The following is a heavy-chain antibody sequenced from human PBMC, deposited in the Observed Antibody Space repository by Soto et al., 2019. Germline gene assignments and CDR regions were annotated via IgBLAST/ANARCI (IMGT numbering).Heavy chain of an antibody. CDR1: GFTFSSYA. V-gene: IGHV3-23*01. CDR3: AKESGFCSGGSCYAPTDY. J-gene: IGHJ4*02. Sequence: EVPLLESGGGLVQPGGSLRLSCAASGFTFSSYAMSWVRQAPGKGLEWVSAISGSGGSTYYADSVKGRFTIYRDNSKNTLYLVMNSLRAEDTAVYYCAKESGFCSGGSCYAPTDYWGQGTLVTVSS. CDR2: ISGSGGST. D-gene: IGHD2-15*01.